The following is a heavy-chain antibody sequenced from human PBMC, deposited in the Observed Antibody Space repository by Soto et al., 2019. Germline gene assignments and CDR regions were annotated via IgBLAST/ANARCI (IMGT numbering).Heavy chain of an antibody. D-gene: IGHD4-17*01. CDR2: ISYSGTT. CDR1: GGSISSGNYY. Sequence: PSETLSLTCTVSGGSISSGNYYWSWIRQPPGKGLEWIGFISYSGTTHYSASLRSRVTISVDTSKNQFSLDLSSVTAADTAVYYCARETYGDYVGYFDPWGQGTLVTV. V-gene: IGHV4-30-4*01. CDR3: ARETYGDYVGYFDP. J-gene: IGHJ5*02.